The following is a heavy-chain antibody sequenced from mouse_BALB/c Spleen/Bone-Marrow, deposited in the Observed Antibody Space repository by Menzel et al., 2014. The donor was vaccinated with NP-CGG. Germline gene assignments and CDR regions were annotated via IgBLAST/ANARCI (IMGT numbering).Heavy chain of an antibody. CDR2: IYPGNVNT. Sequence: QVQLQQPGPELVKPGASVRISCKASNYTFTTYYIYWVKQRPGQGLEWIGWIYPGNVNTKYNDKFKAKATLTADKSSSTAYMQLSSLTSEDSAVYFCARSRYGSYYGYWGQGTPLTVSS. V-gene: IGHV1S56*01. D-gene: IGHD1-1*01. CDR3: ARSRYGSYYGY. J-gene: IGHJ2*01. CDR1: NYTFTTYY.